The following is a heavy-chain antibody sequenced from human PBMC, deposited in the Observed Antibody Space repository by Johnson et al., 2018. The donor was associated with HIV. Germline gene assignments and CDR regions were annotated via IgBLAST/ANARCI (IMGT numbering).Heavy chain of an antibody. V-gene: IGHV3-74*03. CDR1: GFTFSSHW. J-gene: IGHJ3*02. Sequence: VQLVESGGGLVQPGGSLRLSCAASGFTFSSHWMHWVRQVPGKGLVWVSHINTDGSNIMYANYVKGRFTIYNDNAKNTLYLQMNSLRGEDTALYYCTRDGLDAFDRWGQGTMVTVSS. CDR2: INTDGSNI. CDR3: TRDGLDAFDR.